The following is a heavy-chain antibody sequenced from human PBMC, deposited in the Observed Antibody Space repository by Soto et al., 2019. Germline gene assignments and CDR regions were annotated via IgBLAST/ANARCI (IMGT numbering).Heavy chain of an antibody. CDR2: ISSSGAYT. V-gene: IGHV3-11*06. CDR1: GFTFSVFY. Sequence: GGSLRLSCAASGFTFSVFYITWVRQAPGKGLEWVSYISSSGAYTKYADSVQGRFTISRDNAKNSVYLQMNSLRAEDTAVYYCTREKDYYFDYWGQGNLVTVSS. CDR3: TREKDYYFDY. J-gene: IGHJ4*02.